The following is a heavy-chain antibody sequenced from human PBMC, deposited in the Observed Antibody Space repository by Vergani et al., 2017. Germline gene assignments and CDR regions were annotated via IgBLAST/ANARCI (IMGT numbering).Heavy chain of an antibody. Sequence: EVQLLESGGGLVQPGGSLRLSCAASGFTFSSYAMSWVRQAPGKGLEWVSAISGSGGSTYYADSVKGRFTISRDNSKNTLYLQMNSLRAEDTAVYYCANVGYYDSSGYYSHFDYWGQGTLVTVSS. D-gene: IGHD3-22*01. CDR3: ANVGYYDSSGYYSHFDY. CDR1: GFTFSSYA. CDR2: ISGSGGST. J-gene: IGHJ4*02. V-gene: IGHV3-23*01.